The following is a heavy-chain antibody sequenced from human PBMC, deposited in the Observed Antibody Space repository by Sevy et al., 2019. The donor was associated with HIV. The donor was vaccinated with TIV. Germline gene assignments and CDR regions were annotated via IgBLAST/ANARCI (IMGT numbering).Heavy chain of an antibody. J-gene: IGHJ5*02. Sequence: GGSLRLSCAASGFTFSRYSMNWVRQAPGKGLEWVSYISSHGSTLYYAESVKGRFTISRDNAVNSLYLQMNSLRDEDTAVYYCARDDSSWQYLNYFGPWGPGTLVTVSS. CDR3: ARDDSSWQYLNYFGP. V-gene: IGHV3-48*02. CDR1: GFTFSRYS. D-gene: IGHD3-22*01. CDR2: ISSHGSTL.